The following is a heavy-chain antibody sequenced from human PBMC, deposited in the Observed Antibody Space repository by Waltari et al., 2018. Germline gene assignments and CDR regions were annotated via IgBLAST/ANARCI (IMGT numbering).Heavy chain of an antibody. CDR3: ARGLLSGGGGFDY. CDR1: GGTFSSYA. D-gene: IGHD3-10*01. V-gene: IGHV1-69*13. Sequence: QVQLVQSGAEVKKPGSSVKVSCKASGGTFSSYAISWVRQAPGQGLEWMGGIIPILGTADNAQKSQGEVTITADESTSTACMELSSLWSEDTAVYCCARGLLSGGGGFDYWGQGTLVTVSS. CDR2: IIPILGTA. J-gene: IGHJ4*02.